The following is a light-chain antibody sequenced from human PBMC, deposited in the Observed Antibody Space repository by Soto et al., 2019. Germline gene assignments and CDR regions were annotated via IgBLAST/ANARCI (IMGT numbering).Light chain of an antibody. CDR1: QSISSY. V-gene: IGKV1-39*01. CDR2: AAS. CDR3: QQSYSKPST. J-gene: IGKJ1*01. Sequence: DIQMTQSPASLSASLGDRVTITCRASQSISSYLNWYQQKPGKAPKLLIYAASSLQSGVPSRFSGSGSGTDFTLTISSLQPEDFETYYCQQSYSKPSTFGQGTKVDIK.